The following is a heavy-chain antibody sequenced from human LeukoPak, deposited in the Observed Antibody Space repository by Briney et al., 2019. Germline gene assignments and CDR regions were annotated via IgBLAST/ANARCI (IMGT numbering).Heavy chain of an antibody. CDR2: ISGSISST. CDR3: AGDPYGDYYFDS. D-gene: IGHD4-17*01. CDR1: GFTFTSYA. J-gene: IGHJ4*02. Sequence: PGGSLRLSCAASGFTFTSYAMSWVRQAPGKGLEWVSGISGSISSTYYAASVKGRFTISRDNSKNMLYLQMNSLRAEDTALYYCAGDPYGDYYFDSWGQGTLVTVSS. V-gene: IGHV3-23*01.